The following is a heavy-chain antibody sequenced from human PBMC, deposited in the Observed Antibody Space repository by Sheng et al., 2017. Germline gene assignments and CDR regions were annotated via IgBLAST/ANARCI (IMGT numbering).Heavy chain of an antibody. CDR2: ITNTGATI. D-gene: IGHD6-19*01. CDR1: GFTFSDYE. V-gene: IGHV3-48*03. J-gene: IGHJ4*01. CDR3: ARGGSGWLYF. Sequence: EVQLVESGGGLVQPGGSLRLSCTASGFTFSDYEMNWVRQAPGKGLEWVAHITNTGATIYYADSVKGRFTISRDNAKNSLFLQMSSLRVDDTAVYFCARGGSGWLYF.